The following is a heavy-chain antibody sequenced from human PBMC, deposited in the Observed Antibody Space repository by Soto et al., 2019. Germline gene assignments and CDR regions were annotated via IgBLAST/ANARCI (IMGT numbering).Heavy chain of an antibody. CDR1: GYTFTSDG. CDR2: ISAYNGNT. CDR3: ASGDLAAAGIHYYYYMDV. Sequence: VQLVQSGAAVKKPGASVKVSCKASGYTFTSDGISWVRQAPGQGLEWMGWISAYNGNTNYAQKLQGRVTMTTDTSTSTAYMELRSRRSDDAALYYCASGDLAAAGIHYYYYMDVWGKGTPVTVSS. D-gene: IGHD6-13*01. J-gene: IGHJ6*03. V-gene: IGHV1-18*01.